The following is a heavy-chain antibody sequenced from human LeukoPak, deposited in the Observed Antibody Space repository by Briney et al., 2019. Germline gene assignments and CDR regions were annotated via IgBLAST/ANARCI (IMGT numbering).Heavy chain of an antibody. D-gene: IGHD3-22*01. CDR1: GYTFTGYY. CDR2: INPNSGGT. V-gene: IGHV1-2*02. CDR3: ARGTLITVIVVELDY. J-gene: IGHJ4*02. Sequence: ASVKVSCKASGYTFTGYYMHWVRQAPGQGLEWMGWINPNSGGTNYAQKFQGRVTMTRDTSISTAYMELSRLRSDDTAVYYCARGTLITVIVVELDYWGQGTLVTASS.